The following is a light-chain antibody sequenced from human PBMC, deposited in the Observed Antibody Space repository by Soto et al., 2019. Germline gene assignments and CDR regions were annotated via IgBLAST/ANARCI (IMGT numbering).Light chain of an antibody. CDR1: QSLNTR. J-gene: IGKJ1*01. CDR2: DAS. V-gene: IGKV1-5*01. CDR3: QQYKSYST. Sequence: DIQLTQTASTRSASLGDGVIRTCRASQSLNTRLAWYQQRPGKAPKLLIYDASTLESGVPSRFSGGGSGTEFTLTINNLQPDDLATYICQQYKSYSTFGRGTKVDIK.